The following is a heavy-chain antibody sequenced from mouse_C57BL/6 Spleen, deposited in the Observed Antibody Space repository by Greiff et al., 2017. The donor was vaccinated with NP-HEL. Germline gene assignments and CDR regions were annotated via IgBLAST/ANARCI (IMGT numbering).Heavy chain of an antibody. Sequence: EVQLVESGGGLVKPGGSLKLSCAASGFTFSDYGMHWVRQAPEKGLEWVAYISSGSSTIYYADTVKGRFTISRDNAKNTLFLQMTSLRSEDTAMYYCARGDYNGSSYVAYWGQGTLVTVSA. CDR1: GFTFSDYG. J-gene: IGHJ3*01. CDR3: ARGDYNGSSYVAY. CDR2: ISSGSSTI. V-gene: IGHV5-17*01. D-gene: IGHD1-1*01.